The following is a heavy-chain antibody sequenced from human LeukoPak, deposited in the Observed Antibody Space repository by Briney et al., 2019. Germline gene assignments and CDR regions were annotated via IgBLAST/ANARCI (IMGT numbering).Heavy chain of an antibody. Sequence: SETLSLTCTVSGGSISSYYWSWIRQPPGKGLEWIGDIYYSGSTNYNPSLKSRVTISVDTSKNQFSLTLSSVTAADTAVYYCARLYSGYEFSPHISYYYMDVWGKGTTVTVSS. V-gene: IGHV4-59*08. J-gene: IGHJ6*03. CDR1: GGSISSYY. CDR2: IYYSGST. D-gene: IGHD5-12*01. CDR3: ARLYSGYEFSPHISYYYMDV.